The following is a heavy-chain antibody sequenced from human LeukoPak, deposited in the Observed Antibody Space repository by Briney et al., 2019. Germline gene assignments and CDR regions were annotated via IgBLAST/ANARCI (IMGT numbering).Heavy chain of an antibody. CDR3: VKDHYYSIDV. J-gene: IGHJ6*02. CDR2: IRSDGTIT. V-gene: IGHV3-74*01. CDR1: GFPFSVSW. Sequence: PGGSLRLSCVASGFPFSVSWMHWVRQAPGKGLVWVSLIRSDGTITNYADSVKGRFITSRDNTKNTVYLQMNSLRAEDTGIYYCVKDHYYSIDVWGQGTTVTVTS.